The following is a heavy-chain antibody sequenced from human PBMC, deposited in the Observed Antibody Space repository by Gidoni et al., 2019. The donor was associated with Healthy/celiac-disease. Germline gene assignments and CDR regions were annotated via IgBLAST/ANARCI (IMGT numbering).Heavy chain of an antibody. CDR2: IYYSRST. CDR3: ARGATVPEFDY. Sequence: QVQLQESGPGLVKPSETLSLTCTVSGGYISSYYWSWIRQPPGKGLEWIGYIYYSRSTNYTPSLKSRVTISVDTSKNQFSLKLSSVTAADTAVYYCARGATVPEFDYWGQGTLVTVSS. V-gene: IGHV4-59*01. J-gene: IGHJ4*02. CDR1: GGYISSYY. D-gene: IGHD4-17*01.